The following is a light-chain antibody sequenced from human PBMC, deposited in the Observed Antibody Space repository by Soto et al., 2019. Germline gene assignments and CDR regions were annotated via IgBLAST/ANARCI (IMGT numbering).Light chain of an antibody. J-gene: IGKJ2*01. CDR3: QQYNSFPQT. CDR2: DAS. V-gene: IGKV1-33*01. Sequence: DIQMTQSPSSLFASVGDRVTITCQASQDISNYLNWYQQKPGKAPKLLIYDASNLETGVPSRFSGSGSGTDFTFTISSLQPEDIATYYCQQYNSFPQTFGQGTKLEIK. CDR1: QDISNY.